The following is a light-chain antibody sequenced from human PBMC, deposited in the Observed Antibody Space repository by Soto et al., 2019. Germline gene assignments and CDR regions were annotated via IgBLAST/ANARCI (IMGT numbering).Light chain of an antibody. CDR1: QGIDIW. J-gene: IGKJ2*01. CDR3: QHYDGYSRT. Sequence: DIQMTQSPSTLSASVGDRVTITCRASQGIDIWLAWYQQKPGKAPKHLIYKASNLESGVPSRFSGSGSGTEFTLTISSLQPDDSATYYCQHYDGYSRTFGQGTKLEIK. V-gene: IGKV1-5*03. CDR2: KAS.